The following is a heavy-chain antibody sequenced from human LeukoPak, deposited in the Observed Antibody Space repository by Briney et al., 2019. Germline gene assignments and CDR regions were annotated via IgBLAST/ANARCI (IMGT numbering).Heavy chain of an antibody. V-gene: IGHV3-48*03. CDR1: GFTFSSYE. J-gene: IGHJ4*02. Sequence: GGSLRLSCAASGFTFSSYEMNWVRQAPGKGLEWVSYISSSGSTIYYADSVKGRFTISRDNSKNTLYLQLTSLRAEDTALYYCAKNGDVGFSRLFGFDYWGQGSLVTVSS. CDR3: AKNGDVGFSRLFGFDY. D-gene: IGHD1-26*01. CDR2: ISSSGSTI.